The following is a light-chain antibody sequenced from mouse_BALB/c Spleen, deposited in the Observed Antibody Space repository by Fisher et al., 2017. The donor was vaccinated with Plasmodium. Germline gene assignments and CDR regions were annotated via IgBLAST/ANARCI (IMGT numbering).Light chain of an antibody. V-gene: IGKV5-45*01. J-gene: IGKJ5*01. Sequence: DIVITQSTATVSMITGDRVSLSCRASQSFSDYLHWFQRKSHESPRLLIKYASQSISGIPSRFSGSGSGTDFTLSINSVETEDFGMYFCQQSNSWPLTFGAGTKLELK. CDR1: QSFSDY. CDR3: QQSNSWPLT. CDR2: YAS.